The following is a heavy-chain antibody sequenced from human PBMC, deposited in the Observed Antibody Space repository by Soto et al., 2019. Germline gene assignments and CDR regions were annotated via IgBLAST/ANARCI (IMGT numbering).Heavy chain of an antibody. D-gene: IGHD1-26*01. CDR2: IYPGDSDT. V-gene: IGHV5-51*01. CDR3: ARHNSGSYSGYYYGMDV. J-gene: IGHJ6*02. CDR1: GYSFTSYW. Sequence: PGESLKISCKGSGYSFTSYWIGWVRQMPGKGLEWMGIIYPGDSDTRYSPSVQGQVTISADKSISTAYLQWSSLKASDTAMYYCARHNSGSYSGYYYGMDVWGQGTTVTVSS.